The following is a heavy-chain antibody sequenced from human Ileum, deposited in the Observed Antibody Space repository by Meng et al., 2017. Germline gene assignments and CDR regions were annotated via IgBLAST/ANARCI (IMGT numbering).Heavy chain of an antibody. D-gene: IGHD6-19*01. V-gene: IGHV3-53*01. CDR2: IYAGGTT. Sequence: VLSGAAGGGLVQAGESLQLSCSASGFTVSSNSISWVRQAPGKGLGWVSVIYAGGTTYYADSVKGRFTISRDDSKNTVFLQMNSLRGEDTAVYYCAGRYSSGWYIHWGQGTLVTVSS. CDR3: AGRYSSGWYIH. J-gene: IGHJ4*02. CDR1: GFTVSSNS.